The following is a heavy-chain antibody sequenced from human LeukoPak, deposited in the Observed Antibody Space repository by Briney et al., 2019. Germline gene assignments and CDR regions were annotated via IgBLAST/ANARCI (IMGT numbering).Heavy chain of an antibody. Sequence: GGSLRLSCAASGITFRSFAMSWFRQAPGKGLEWVSAISGGGGGTYYADSVKGRFTISRDNSKNTLYLQMNSLRAEDTAVYYCAKEFTGWAFDIWGQGTMVTVSS. CDR1: GITFRSFA. J-gene: IGHJ3*02. CDR2: ISGGGGGT. CDR3: AKEFTGWAFDI. V-gene: IGHV3-23*01.